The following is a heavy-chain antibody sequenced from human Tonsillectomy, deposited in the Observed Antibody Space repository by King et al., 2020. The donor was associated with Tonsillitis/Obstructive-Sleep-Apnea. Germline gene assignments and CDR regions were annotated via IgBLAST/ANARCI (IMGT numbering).Heavy chain of an antibody. Sequence: VQLVESGAEVKKPGESLTISCKGSGYSFTSYWIGWVRQMPGKGLEWMGIIYPGDSDTRYSPSFQGQVTISADKSISTAYLQWSSLKASDTAMYYCATSTVTTFYYMDVWGKGTTVTVSS. V-gene: IGHV5-51*01. CDR2: IYPGDSDT. J-gene: IGHJ6*03. CDR3: ATSTVTTFYYMDV. CDR1: GYSFTSYW. D-gene: IGHD4-17*01.